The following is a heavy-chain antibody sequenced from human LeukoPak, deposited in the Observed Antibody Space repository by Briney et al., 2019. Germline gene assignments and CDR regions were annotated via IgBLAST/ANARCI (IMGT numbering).Heavy chain of an antibody. V-gene: IGHV3-21*01. CDR2: ISSSSSYI. CDR3: ARGSLLIVVVPAGWFYP. CDR1: GFTFSSYS. D-gene: IGHD2-2*01. J-gene: IGHJ5*02. Sequence: GGSLRLSCAASGFTFSSYSMNWVRQAPGKGLEWVSSISSSSSYIYYADSVKGRFTISRDNAKNSLYLQMNSLRAEDTAVYYCARGSLLIVVVPAGWFYPWGQGTLVTVSS.